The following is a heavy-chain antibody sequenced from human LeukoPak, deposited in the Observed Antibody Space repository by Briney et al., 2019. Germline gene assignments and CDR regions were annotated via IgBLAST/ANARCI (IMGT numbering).Heavy chain of an antibody. CDR3: ARDSGRREDY. D-gene: IGHD1-26*01. Sequence: GGSLRLSCAASGFTFRSYTMNWVRQAPGKGLAWVANINQDGSGKYYVDSVKGRFTISRDNAKNSLYLQMNSLRAEDTAVYYCARDSGRREDYWGQGTLVTVSS. J-gene: IGHJ4*02. CDR2: INQDGSGK. CDR1: GFTFRSYT. V-gene: IGHV3-7*01.